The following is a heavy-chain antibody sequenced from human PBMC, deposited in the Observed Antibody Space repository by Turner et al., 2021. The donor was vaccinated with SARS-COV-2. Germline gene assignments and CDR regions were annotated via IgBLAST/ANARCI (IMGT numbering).Heavy chain of an antibody. Sequence: QVQLQESGPGLVKPSETMSLTCTVSGGSMSPSYRRWRWIRQPPGNGLEWNGYIQYTGSTYYKPSLKSRVTISVDRSKNQFSLTLSYVTAADTAVYYCARRHCDYGADFDNWGQGTLVTVSS. D-gene: IGHD3-10*01. CDR1: GGSMSPSY. V-gene: IGHV4-59*08. CDR3: ARRHCDYGADFDN. J-gene: IGHJ4*02. CDR2: IQYTGST.